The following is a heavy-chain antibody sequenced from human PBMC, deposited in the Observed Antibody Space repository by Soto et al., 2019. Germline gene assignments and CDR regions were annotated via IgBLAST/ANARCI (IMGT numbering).Heavy chain of an antibody. D-gene: IGHD4-4*01. CDR1: GGTFSSYA. V-gene: IGHV1-69*06. J-gene: IGHJ6*02. CDR2: IIPIFGTA. CDR3: ARDLGYSNYDYYYGMDV. Sequence: SVKVSCKASGGTFSSYAISWVRQAPGQGLEWMGGIIPIFGTANYAQKFQGRVTITADKSTSTAYMELSSLRSEDTAVYYCARDLGYSNYDYYYGMDVWGQGTTVTVSS.